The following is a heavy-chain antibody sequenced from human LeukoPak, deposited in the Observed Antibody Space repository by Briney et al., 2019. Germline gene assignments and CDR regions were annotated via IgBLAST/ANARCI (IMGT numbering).Heavy chain of an antibody. CDR2: IYHSGST. CDR3: ARGLVPNDFWSGWDY. V-gene: IGHV4-30-2*01. D-gene: IGHD3-3*01. CDR1: GGSISSGGYY. Sequence: SETLSLTCTVSGGSISSGGYYWSWIRQPPGKGLEWIGYIYHSGSTYYNPSLKSRVTISVDRSKNQFSLKLSSVTAADTAVYYCARGLVPNDFWSGWDYWGQGTLVTVSS. J-gene: IGHJ4*02.